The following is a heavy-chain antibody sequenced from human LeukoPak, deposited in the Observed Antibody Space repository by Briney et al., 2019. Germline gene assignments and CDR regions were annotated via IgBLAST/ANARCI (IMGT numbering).Heavy chain of an antibody. CDR3: VLQFSY. CDR1: GYTFTSYW. CDR2: IYPGDSDT. J-gene: IGHJ4*02. V-gene: IGHV5-51*01. D-gene: IGHD5-24*01. Sequence: KVSCKASGYTFTSYWISWVRQMPGKGLEWMGIIYPGDSDTRYSPSFQGQVTISADKSISTAYLQWSSLKASDTAMYYCVLQFSYWGQGTLVTVSS.